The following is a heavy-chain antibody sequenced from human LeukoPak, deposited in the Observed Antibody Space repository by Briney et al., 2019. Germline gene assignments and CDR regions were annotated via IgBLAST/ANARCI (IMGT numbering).Heavy chain of an antibody. D-gene: IGHD5-24*01. V-gene: IGHV5-51*01. CDR3: ASYRRDGYNFNFFDY. J-gene: IGHJ4*02. CDR1: GSSFTSYW. Sequence: GAALKISLKGSGSSFTSYWIGGVRPRPGKGVGWGGIIYPGDSDNRYSTSFQGHVTISADKSISTSYLQWSSLKASDTAMYYCASYRRDGYNFNFFDYWGQGTLVTVSS. CDR2: IYPGDSDN.